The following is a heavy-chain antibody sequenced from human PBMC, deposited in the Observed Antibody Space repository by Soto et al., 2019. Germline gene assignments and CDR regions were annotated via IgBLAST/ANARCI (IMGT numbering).Heavy chain of an antibody. D-gene: IGHD5-18*01. CDR2: IYYNRST. Sequence: SETLSLTCVVSGGSLSSYYWSWIRQPPGKGLEWIGYIYYNRSTNYKHSHKSQVTISEATSKNQCSMKKSYRTAADTAVYYCARSGYSYGPNPLLYWGQGTLVTVS. V-gene: IGHV4-59*12. CDR1: GGSLSSYY. CDR3: ARSGYSYGPNPLLY. J-gene: IGHJ4*02.